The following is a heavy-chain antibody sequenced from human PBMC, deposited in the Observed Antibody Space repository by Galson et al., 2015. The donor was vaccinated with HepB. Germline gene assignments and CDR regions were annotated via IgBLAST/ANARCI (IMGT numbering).Heavy chain of an antibody. D-gene: IGHD4/OR15-4a*01. J-gene: IGHJ3*01. CDR1: GHTFRDYT. Sequence: SVKVSCKASGHTFRDYTISWVRQAPGQGLEWLGGVIPVFGTANYARKFQDRVTVTADESTNAAYMELRSLTSEDTAVYFCARDRHDYSDAFDVWGQGTMVTVSS. CDR3: ARDRHDYSDAFDV. CDR2: VIPVFGTA. V-gene: IGHV1-69*13.